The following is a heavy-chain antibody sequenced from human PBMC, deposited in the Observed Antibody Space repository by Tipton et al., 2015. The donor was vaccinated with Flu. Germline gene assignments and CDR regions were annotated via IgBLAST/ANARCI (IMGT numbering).Heavy chain of an antibody. J-gene: IGHJ5*01. CDR1: GGSFSGYH. Sequence: TLSLTCAVYGGSFSGYHWCWIRQTPGMGLEWIGEINHSRSTNYNSSLKSRVIISVDTSKNQFSLSVTAADTGVYYCARRRDGYNCFDSWGQGTLVTVSS. CDR2: INHSRST. CDR3: ARRRDGYNCFDS. V-gene: IGHV4-34*01. D-gene: IGHD5-24*01.